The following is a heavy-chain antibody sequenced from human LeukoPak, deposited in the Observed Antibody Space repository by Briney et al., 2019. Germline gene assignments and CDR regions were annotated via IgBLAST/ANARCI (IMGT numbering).Heavy chain of an antibody. D-gene: IGHD3-16*01. CDR1: GDSVSGYY. V-gene: IGHV4-4*09. CDR2: FYTGANT. J-gene: IGHJ6*03. Sequence: SETLSLTCTVSGDSVSGYYGGWIRQPPGKGLEWIGYFYTGANTNYNPSLKSRVTMSVDTSKNQFSLKLSAVTAADTAVYYCARGLRDEERHYGYYYMDVWGKGTTVTVSS. CDR3: ARGLRDEERHYGYYYMDV.